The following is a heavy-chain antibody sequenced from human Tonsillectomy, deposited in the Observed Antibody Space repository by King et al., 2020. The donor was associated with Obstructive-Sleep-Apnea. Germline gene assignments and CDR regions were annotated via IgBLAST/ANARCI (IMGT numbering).Heavy chain of an antibody. CDR1: GFTFSSYA. CDR3: ASGKGLVPIGGDAFDN. CDR2: ISYDGSNK. V-gene: IGHV3-30*04. Sequence: VQLVESGGGVVQPGRSLRLSCAASGFTFSSYAMHWVRQAPGKGLEWVAVISYDGSNKYYADSVKGRFTISRDNSKNTLYLQMNSLRAEDTAVYYCASGKGLVPIGGDAFDNW. J-gene: IGHJ3*02. D-gene: IGHD3-10*01.